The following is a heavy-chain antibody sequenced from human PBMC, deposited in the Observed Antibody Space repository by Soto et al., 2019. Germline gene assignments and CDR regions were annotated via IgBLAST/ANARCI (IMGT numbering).Heavy chain of an antibody. CDR2: VYYSGTT. CDR3: VSRLREYYYDSSGYCSGYFDY. J-gene: IGHJ4*02. V-gene: IGHV4-61*01. CDR1: GGSVSNKTYY. Sequence: SETLSLTCSVSGGSVSNKTYYWSWIRQPPGKRLEWIGYVYYSGTTNYNPSLKSRVTISVDLSKNQFSLRLSSVTAADTAVYYCVSRLREYYYDSSGYCSGYFDYWGQGTLVTVSS. D-gene: IGHD3-22*01.